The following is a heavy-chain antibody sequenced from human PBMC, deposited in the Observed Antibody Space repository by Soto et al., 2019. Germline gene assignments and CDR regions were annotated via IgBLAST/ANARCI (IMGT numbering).Heavy chain of an antibody. V-gene: IGHV1-18*01. D-gene: IGHD1-26*01. CDR3: ARLLTEGATYRADAFDM. J-gene: IGHJ3*02. CDR1: GYTFTSHG. CDR2: ISTYNGKT. Sequence: QLQLVQSGGEVKTPGASVKVSCTTSGYTFTSHGISWVRQAPGQGLEWMGWISTYNGKTDYAQKFQGRVTMTADTRPSKVYMEVRSLRSDDTAVYYCARLLTEGATYRADAFDMWGQGTKVTVSS.